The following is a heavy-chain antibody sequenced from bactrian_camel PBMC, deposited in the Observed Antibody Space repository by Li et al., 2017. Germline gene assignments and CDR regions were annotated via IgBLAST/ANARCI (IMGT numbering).Heavy chain of an antibody. CDR3: AADFLQFCNGGRLTY. D-gene: IGHD1*01. J-gene: IGHJ4*01. CDR2: INSGGRSI. Sequence: VQLVESGGGLVQPGGSLRLSCAASGFTFSSYAMRWARQAPGKGLEWISSINSGGRSIYYAGSVKGRFSISKDNAKNTLDLQMNNLKLEDTAIYYCAADFLQFCNGGRLTYWGQGTQVTVS. CDR1: GFTFSSYA. V-gene: IGHV3S31*01.